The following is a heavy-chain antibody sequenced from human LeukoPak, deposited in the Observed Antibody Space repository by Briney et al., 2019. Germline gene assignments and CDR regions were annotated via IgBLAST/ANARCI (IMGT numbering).Heavy chain of an antibody. CDR1: GFTFSDYY. D-gene: IGHD6-13*01. Sequence: GGSLRLSCAASGFTFSDYYMSWIRQAPGKGLAWDSYISSSGSTIYYADSVKGRFTISRDNAKNSLYLQMNSLRAEDTAVYYCAIAAAGSLAFDIWGQGTMVTVSS. CDR2: ISSSGSTI. CDR3: AIAAAGSLAFDI. J-gene: IGHJ3*02. V-gene: IGHV3-11*01.